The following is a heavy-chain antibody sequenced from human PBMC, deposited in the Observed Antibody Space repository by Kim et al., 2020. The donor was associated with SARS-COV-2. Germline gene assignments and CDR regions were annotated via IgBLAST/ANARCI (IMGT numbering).Heavy chain of an antibody. CDR1: GGSISSYY. CDR2: IYYTGST. V-gene: IGHV4-59*08. D-gene: IGHD5-18*01. Sequence: SETLSLTCTVSGGSISSYYWSWIRQPPGKGLEWIGYIYYTGSTNYNPSLKSRVTISVETSKNQFSLKLSSVTAADTAVYYCARRGGYIYGLDFWGQGTLVTVSS. CDR3: ARRGGYIYGLDF. J-gene: IGHJ4*02.